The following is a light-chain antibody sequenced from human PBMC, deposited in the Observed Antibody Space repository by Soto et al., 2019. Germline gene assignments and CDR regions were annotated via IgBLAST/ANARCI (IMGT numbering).Light chain of an antibody. CDR3: LSFDSSLSVV. CDR1: SSNIGAGYD. V-gene: IGLV1-40*01. Sequence: QSVLTQPPSVSGAPGQRVTISCTGSSSNIGAGYDVHWYQQLPGRAPKLLIYGNTNRPSGIPDRFSGTKSGTSASLASTGLQAEDEADYYCLSFDSSLSVVFGGGTKGTVL. J-gene: IGLJ2*01. CDR2: GNT.